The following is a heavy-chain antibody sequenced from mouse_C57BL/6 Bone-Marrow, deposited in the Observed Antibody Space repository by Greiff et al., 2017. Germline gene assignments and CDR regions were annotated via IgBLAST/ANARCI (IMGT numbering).Heavy chain of an antibody. Sequence: DVKLVESGGGLVQPGGSLSLSCAASGFTFPDYYMSWVRQPPGKALEWLGFIRNKANGYTTEYSASVKGRFTISRDNSQSILYLQMNALRAEDSATYYCARFYGSSYVWFAYWGQGTLVTVSA. CDR3: ARFYGSSYVWFAY. D-gene: IGHD1-1*01. CDR2: IRNKANGYTT. V-gene: IGHV7-3*01. J-gene: IGHJ3*01. CDR1: GFTFPDYY.